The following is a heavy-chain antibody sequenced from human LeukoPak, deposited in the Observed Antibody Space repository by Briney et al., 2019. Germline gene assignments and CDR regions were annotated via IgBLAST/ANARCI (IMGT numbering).Heavy chain of an antibody. CDR2: ISVGGNDI. V-gene: IGHV3-11*01. CDR1: GLSFSSFA. D-gene: IGHD3-10*01. CDR3: SRNAGRGRMTDF. Sequence: PGGSLRLSCAASGLSFSSFAMSWIRQAPGKVPEWLSYISVGGNDIQYAGPVKGRFTISRDNAKNSVYLQMNSLRADDTAVYFCSRNAGRGRMTDFWGQGNLVTVSS. J-gene: IGHJ4*02.